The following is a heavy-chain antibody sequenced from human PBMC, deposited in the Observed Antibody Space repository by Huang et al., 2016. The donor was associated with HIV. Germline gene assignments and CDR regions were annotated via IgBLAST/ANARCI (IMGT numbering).Heavy chain of an antibody. D-gene: IGHD3-10*01. CDR1: GYTFNTYG. CDR2: INPGKGNT. J-gene: IGHJ3*02. V-gene: IGHV1-3*01. CDR3: ARVLWFGATLDGFDI. Sequence: QVNLVQSGAEVKEPGASVKVSCKASGYTFNTYGVHWVRQAPGQRLELMGWINPGKGNTKNSQNFQGRLTITRDTIATTVYMDLNSLTSEDTAVYYCARVLWFGATLDGFDIWAKGQQSPSLQ.